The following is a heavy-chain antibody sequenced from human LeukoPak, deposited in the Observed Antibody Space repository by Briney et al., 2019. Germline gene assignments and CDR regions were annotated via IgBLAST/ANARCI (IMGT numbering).Heavy chain of an antibody. CDR2: IYYSGST. CDR1: GGSISSHC. J-gene: IGHJ6*03. D-gene: IGHD5-12*01. Sequence: SETLSLTCTVSGGSISSHCWSWIRQPPGKGLEWIGYIYYSGSTNYNPSLKSRVTISVDTSKNQFSLKLSSVTAADTAVYYCARGGQDYYYYYMDVWGKGTTVTVSS. CDR3: ARGGQDYYYYYMDV. V-gene: IGHV4-59*11.